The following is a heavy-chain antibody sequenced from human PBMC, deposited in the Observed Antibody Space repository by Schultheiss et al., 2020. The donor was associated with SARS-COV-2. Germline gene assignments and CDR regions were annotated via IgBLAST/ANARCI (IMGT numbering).Heavy chain of an antibody. J-gene: IGHJ6*02. CDR2: ISYDGSNK. CDR1: GFTFSSYS. CDR3: ARDGSLMDV. V-gene: IGHV3-30*03. Sequence: GGSLRLSCAASGFTFSSYSMNWVRQAPGKGLEWVAVISYDGSNKYYADSVKGRFTISRDNSKNTLYLQMNSLRDEDTAVYYCARDGSLMDVWGQGTTVTVSS.